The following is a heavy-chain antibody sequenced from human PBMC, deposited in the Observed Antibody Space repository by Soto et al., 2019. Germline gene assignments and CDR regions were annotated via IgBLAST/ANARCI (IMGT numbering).Heavy chain of an antibody. J-gene: IGHJ4*02. Sequence: QVQLQESGPGLVMPSGTLSLTCAVAGASIGSADWWNWVRQPPGKGLEWIGEIYHGGTTIYNPSLKIRVTISVEESKNNFSLKLTSVTAADTAVYYCARDFKAPNDAWAFDYWGQGTLVTVSS. V-gene: IGHV4-4*02. CDR2: IYHGGTT. CDR3: ARDFKAPNDAWAFDY. D-gene: IGHD3-16*01. CDR1: GASIGSADW.